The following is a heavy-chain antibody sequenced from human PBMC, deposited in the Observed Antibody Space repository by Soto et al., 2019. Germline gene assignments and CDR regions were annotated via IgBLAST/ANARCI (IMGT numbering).Heavy chain of an antibody. D-gene: IGHD3-22*01. Sequence: GASVKVSCKASGYTFTSYGISWVRQAPGQGLEWMGWISAYNGNTNYAQKLQGRVTMTTDTSTSTAYMELRSLRSDDTAVYYCARGYYYDSSGYFPGPWFDPWGQGTLVTVSS. CDR3: ARGYYYDSSGYFPGPWFDP. V-gene: IGHV1-18*01. J-gene: IGHJ5*02. CDR2: ISAYNGNT. CDR1: GYTFTSYG.